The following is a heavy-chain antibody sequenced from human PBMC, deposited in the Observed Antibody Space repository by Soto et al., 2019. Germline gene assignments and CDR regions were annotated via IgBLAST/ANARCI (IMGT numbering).Heavy chain of an antibody. CDR1: GGSISSSSYY. CDR2: IYYSGST. J-gene: IGHJ5*02. CDR3: PRHGPTLPTSPWSDP. D-gene: IGHD4-17*01. V-gene: IGHV4-39*01. Sequence: PSETLSLTCTVSGGSISSSSYYWGWIRQPPGKGLEWIGSIYYSGSTYYNPSLKSRVTISVDTSKNQFSLKLSSVTAADTAVYYCPRHGPTLPTSPWSDPWGQGTLVPVSS.